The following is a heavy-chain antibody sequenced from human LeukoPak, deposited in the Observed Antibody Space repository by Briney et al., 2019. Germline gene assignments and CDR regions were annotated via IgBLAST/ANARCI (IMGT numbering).Heavy chain of an antibody. Sequence: GGSLRLSCAASGFTFSSYAMTWVRQAPDKGLEWVANIKQDGSEKYYVDSVKGRFTISRDNAKNSLYLQMNSLRAEDTAVYYCARDDSSSSFDYWGQGTLVTVSS. D-gene: IGHD6-6*01. CDR2: IKQDGSEK. V-gene: IGHV3-7*01. CDR1: GFTFSSYA. CDR3: ARDDSSSSFDY. J-gene: IGHJ4*02.